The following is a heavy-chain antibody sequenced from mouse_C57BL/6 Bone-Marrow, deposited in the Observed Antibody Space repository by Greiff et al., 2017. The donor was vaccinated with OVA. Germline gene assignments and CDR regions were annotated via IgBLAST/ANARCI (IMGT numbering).Heavy chain of an antibody. CDR2: IWSGGST. J-gene: IGHJ4*01. Sequence: VKLMESGPGLVQPSQSLSITCTVSGFSLTSYGVHWVRQSPGKGLEWLGVIWSGGSTDYNAAFISRLSISKDNSKSQVFFKMNSLQADDTAIYYCARSPLYYGNYNYAMDYWGQGTSVTVSS. CDR1: GFSLTSYG. V-gene: IGHV2-2*01. CDR3: ARSPLYYGNYNYAMDY. D-gene: IGHD2-1*01.